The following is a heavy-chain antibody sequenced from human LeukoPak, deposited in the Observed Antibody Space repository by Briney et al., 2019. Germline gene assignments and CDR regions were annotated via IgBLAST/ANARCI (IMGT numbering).Heavy chain of an antibody. D-gene: IGHD2-2*02. V-gene: IGHV3-30-3*01. CDR3: ARSGIQSGYCSSTSCYTGY. CDR1: GLTFSSYW. J-gene: IGHJ4*02. CDR2: ISYDGSNK. Sequence: PGGSLRLSCAASGLTFSSYWMSWVRQAPGKGLEWVAVISYDGSNKYYADSVKGRFTISRDNSKNTLYLQMNSLRAEDTAVYYCARSGIQSGYCSSTSCYTGYWGQGTLVTVSS.